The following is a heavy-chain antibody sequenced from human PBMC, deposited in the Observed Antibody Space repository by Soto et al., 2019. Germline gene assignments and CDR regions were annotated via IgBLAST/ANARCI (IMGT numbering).Heavy chain of an antibody. CDR3: ARDADILTGSDAFDI. J-gene: IGHJ3*02. CDR1: GFTFSDYY. D-gene: IGHD3-9*01. Sequence: GGSLGLSCAAAGFTFSDYYMGWIRQAPGKGLEWVSYIGSSSSYTNYADSVKGRFTISRDSAKNSLYLQMNSLRAEDTAVYYCARDADILTGSDAFDIWGQGTMVTVSS. CDR2: IGSSSSYT. V-gene: IGHV3-11*05.